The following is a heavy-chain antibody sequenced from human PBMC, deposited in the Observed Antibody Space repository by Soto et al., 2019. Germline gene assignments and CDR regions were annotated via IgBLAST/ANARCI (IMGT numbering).Heavy chain of an antibody. Sequence: ASVKVSCKASGYTFTSYGISWVRQAPGQGLEWMGWISAYNGNTNFAQKVQGRVTMTTDTSTSTAYMELRSLRSDDTAVYYCARDYFVDTAMANYYYYGMDVWGQGTTVTVSS. D-gene: IGHD5-18*01. CDR1: GYTFTSYG. CDR3: ARDYFVDTAMANYYYYGMDV. J-gene: IGHJ6*02. CDR2: ISAYNGNT. V-gene: IGHV1-18*01.